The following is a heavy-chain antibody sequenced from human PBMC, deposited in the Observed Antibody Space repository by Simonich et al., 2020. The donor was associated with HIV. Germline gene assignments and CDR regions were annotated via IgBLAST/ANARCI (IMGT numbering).Heavy chain of an antibody. CDR3: AKGITGDSKDFWSGFYAFDI. CDR2: IIPLLGKA. CDR1: GGTFSSYG. J-gene: IGHJ3*02. V-gene: IGHV1-69*06. Sequence: QVQLLQSGAEVKKPGSSVKVSCKASGGTFSSYGISWVRPAPGQGLGWIGGIIPLLGKAYYAQKFQGRVTITADKSTSTAYMELSSLRSEDTAVYYCAKGITGDSKDFWSGFYAFDIWGQGTLVTVSS. D-gene: IGHD3-3*01.